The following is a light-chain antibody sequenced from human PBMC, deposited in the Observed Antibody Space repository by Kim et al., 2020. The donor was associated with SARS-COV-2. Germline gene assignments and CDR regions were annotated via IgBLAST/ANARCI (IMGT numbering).Light chain of an antibody. CDR2: GKN. CDR1: SLRSYY. J-gene: IGLJ2*01. Sequence: SSELTQDPAVSVALGQTVRITCQGDSLRSYYATWYQQKPGQAPTLLIYGKNNRPSGIPDRFSGSSSGNTASLTITGNQAGDEADYYCNSRDTNDIVLFGGGTQLTVL. V-gene: IGLV3-19*01. CDR3: NSRDTNDIVL.